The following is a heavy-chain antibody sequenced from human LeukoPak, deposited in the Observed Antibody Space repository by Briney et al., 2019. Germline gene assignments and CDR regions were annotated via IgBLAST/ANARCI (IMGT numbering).Heavy chain of an antibody. CDR1: GFTFSSYG. CDR2: ISYDGSNK. CDR3: ARELYYYDSSGYSPAGAFDI. J-gene: IGHJ3*02. V-gene: IGHV3-30*03. D-gene: IGHD3-22*01. Sequence: GGSLRLSCAASGFTFSSYGMHWVRQAPGKGLEWVAVISYDGSNKYYADSVKGRFTISRDNSKNTLYLQMNSLRAEDTAVYYCARELYYYDSSGYSPAGAFDIWGQGTMVTVSS.